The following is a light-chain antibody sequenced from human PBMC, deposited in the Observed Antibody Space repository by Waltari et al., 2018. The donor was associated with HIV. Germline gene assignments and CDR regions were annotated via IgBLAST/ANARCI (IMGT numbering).Light chain of an antibody. V-gene: IGLV2-8*01. J-gene: IGLJ2*01. CDR3: SSYAGSSNLRV. Sequence: QSALTQPPSASGSPGQSVTISCTGTSSDVGGYNYVSWYQQHPGKAPKLMIYEVTKRPSGVPDRFSGSKSGNTASLTVSGLQDEDEADYYCSSYAGSSNLRVFGGGTKLTVL. CDR1: SSDVGGYNY. CDR2: EVT.